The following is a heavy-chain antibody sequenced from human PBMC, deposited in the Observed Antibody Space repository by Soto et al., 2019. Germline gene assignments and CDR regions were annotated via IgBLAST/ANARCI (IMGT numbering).Heavy chain of an antibody. D-gene: IGHD2-8*02. J-gene: IGHJ6*02. Sequence: ASVKVSCKSSVNTFTHYGTNWVRQAPGQGLEWMGWISGYNGNTKYAQKFQDRVTMTADTSTRTAFMEVRSLTSDDTGVYFCAATGGNYFGLDVWGQGTTVTVS. CDR2: ISGYNGNT. CDR3: AATGGNYFGLDV. V-gene: IGHV1-18*01. CDR1: VNTFTHYG.